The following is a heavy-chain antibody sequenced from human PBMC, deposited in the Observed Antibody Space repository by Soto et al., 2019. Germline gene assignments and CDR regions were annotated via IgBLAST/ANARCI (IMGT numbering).Heavy chain of an antibody. CDR1: GFTVSSNY. Sequence: GGSLRLSCAASGFTVSSNYMSWVRQAPGKGLEWVSVIYSGGSTYYADSVKGRFTISRDNSKNTLYLQMNSLRAEDTAVYYCASPHCSGGSCPTDYWGQGTLVTVSS. CDR3: ASPHCSGGSCPTDY. V-gene: IGHV3-66*01. J-gene: IGHJ4*02. D-gene: IGHD2-15*01. CDR2: IYSGGST.